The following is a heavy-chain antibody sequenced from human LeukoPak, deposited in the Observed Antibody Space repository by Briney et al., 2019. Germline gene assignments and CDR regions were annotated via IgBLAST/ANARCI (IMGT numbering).Heavy chain of an antibody. V-gene: IGHV4-59*01. J-gene: IGHJ4*02. CDR2: IYYTGTT. CDR1: GGSISNYF. CDR3: ARGGWRLDY. D-gene: IGHD2-15*01. Sequence: SETLSLTCSVSGGSISNYFWTWIRQPPGKGLEWIGYIYYTGTTNYNPSLKSRVTISVDTSKNQFSLKLSSVTAADTAVYYCARGGWRLDYWGQGTLVTVSS.